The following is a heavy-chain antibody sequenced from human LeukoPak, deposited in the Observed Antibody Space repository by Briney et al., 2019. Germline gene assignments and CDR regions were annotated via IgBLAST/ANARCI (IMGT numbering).Heavy chain of an antibody. CDR3: ANEADRYYRY. CDR1: GFTFSSYA. Sequence: GGSLRLSCAASGFTFSSYAMSWVRQAPGKGLEWVSGLSGSGGSKYYADSVKGRFTISRDNRKEYVYLQMNSLTVEDTALYRCANEADRYYRYWGQGTLVTVSS. D-gene: IGHD2/OR15-2a*01. CDR2: LSGSGGSK. J-gene: IGHJ4*02. V-gene: IGHV3-23*01.